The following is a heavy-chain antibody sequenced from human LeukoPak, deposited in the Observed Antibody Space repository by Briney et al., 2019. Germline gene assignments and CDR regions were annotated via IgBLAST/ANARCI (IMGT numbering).Heavy chain of an antibody. V-gene: IGHV4-34*01. Sequence: SETLSLTCAVYGGSFSGYYWSWIRQPPGKGLEWIGEINHSGSTNYNPSLKSRVTISVDTSKNQFSPKLSSVTAADTAVYYCARGFRGGWPYGYFDYWGQGTLVTVSS. D-gene: IGHD6-19*01. CDR1: GGSFSGYY. J-gene: IGHJ4*02. CDR2: INHSGST. CDR3: ARGFRGGWPYGYFDY.